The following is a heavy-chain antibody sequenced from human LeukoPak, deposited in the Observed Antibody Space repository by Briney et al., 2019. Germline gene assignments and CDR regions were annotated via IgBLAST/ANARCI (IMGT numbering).Heavy chain of an antibody. J-gene: IGHJ6*03. V-gene: IGHV3-30*18. CDR3: AKVMWPRGDYYYMDV. Sequence: SLRLSCAAFGFTFSSYGMHWVRQAPGKGLEWVAVISYDGSNKYYADSVKGRFTISRGNSKNTLYLQMNSLRAEDTAVYYCAKVMWPRGDYYYMDVWGKGTTVTVSS. CDR1: GFTFSSYG. CDR2: ISYDGSNK. D-gene: IGHD2-21*01.